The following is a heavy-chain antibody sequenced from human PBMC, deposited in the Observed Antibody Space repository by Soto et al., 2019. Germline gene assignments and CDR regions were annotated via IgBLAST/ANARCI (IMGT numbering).Heavy chain of an antibody. J-gene: IGHJ4*02. Sequence: EVQLLESGGGLVQPGGSLRLSCAASGFTLSSYAMSWVRQAPGKGPEWVSGIRGGGDTTHYADSVKGRLTISRDNSKNTLYLQMNSLRAEDTAVYYCAKDHGWLSVDWGQGTRVTVS. CDR1: GFTLSSYA. D-gene: IGHD5-12*01. V-gene: IGHV3-23*01. CDR2: IRGGGDTT. CDR3: AKDHGWLSVD.